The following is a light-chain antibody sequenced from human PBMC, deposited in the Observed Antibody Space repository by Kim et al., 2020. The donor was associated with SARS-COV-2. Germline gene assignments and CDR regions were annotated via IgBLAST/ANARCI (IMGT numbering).Light chain of an antibody. CDR3: QQYSSSPAT. CDR2: GAS. J-gene: IGKJ1*01. CDR1: QSVRSNY. Sequence: SPGQRATLSCRSSQSVRSNYLAWYQQKPGQAPRLLIYGASSRATCIPDRFSGSGSGTDFTLTITRLEPKDFAVYYCQQYSSSPATFGQGTKVDIK. V-gene: IGKV3-20*01.